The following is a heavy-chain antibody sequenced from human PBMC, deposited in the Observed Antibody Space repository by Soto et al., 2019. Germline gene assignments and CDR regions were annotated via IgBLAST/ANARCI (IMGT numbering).Heavy chain of an antibody. V-gene: IGHV3-23*01. CDR3: AKARRAGGNYGFDSDF. CDR1: GFTFSSYG. Sequence: EVQLLESGGGLVQPGGSLRLSCAASGFTFSSYGMTWVRQAPGKGLEWVSFSSATGAGTYYADSVKGRFTISRDNSNNTLYLQMSSLRADDTAFYYCAKARRAGGNYGFDSDFWGQGALVIVSS. D-gene: IGHD1-7*01. CDR2: SSATGAGT. J-gene: IGHJ4*02.